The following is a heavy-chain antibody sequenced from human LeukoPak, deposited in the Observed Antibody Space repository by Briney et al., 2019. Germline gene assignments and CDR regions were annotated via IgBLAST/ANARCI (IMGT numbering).Heavy chain of an antibody. Sequence: GGSLGLSCAASGFTFYNYWMTWVRQAPGKGLEWVANTKQDGSEKYYLGSVRGRFTISRDNTENSLYLQMNSLRADDTAVYYCARVSGGFGTYRVDYWGQGTLVTVSS. D-gene: IGHD1-26*01. CDR1: GFTFYNYW. V-gene: IGHV3-7*01. J-gene: IGHJ4*02. CDR3: ARVSGGFGTYRVDY. CDR2: TKQDGSEK.